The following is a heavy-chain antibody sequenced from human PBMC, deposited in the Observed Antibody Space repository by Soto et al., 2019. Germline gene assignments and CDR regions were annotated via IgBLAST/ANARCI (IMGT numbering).Heavy chain of an antibody. Sequence: ITLKESGPTLVKPTQTLTLTCTISGFSLTPSGVGVGWIRQPPGKALEWLAFIYWDDDKRYIPSLKSRLTITKDTSKNQVVLTMTNMDPAATATYFCAHRTTTGTGWFDPWCQGTLVTVSS. CDR3: AHRTTTGTGWFDP. J-gene: IGHJ5*02. CDR1: GFSLTPSGVG. V-gene: IGHV2-5*02. CDR2: IYWDDDK. D-gene: IGHD4-17*01.